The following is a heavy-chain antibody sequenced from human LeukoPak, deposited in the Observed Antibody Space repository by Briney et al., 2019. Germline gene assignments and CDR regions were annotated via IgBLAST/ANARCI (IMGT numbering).Heavy chain of an antibody. V-gene: IGHV5-51*01. J-gene: IGHJ3*02. CDR1: GYSFTSYW. CDR3: ARHLDFWSGYYAFDI. CDR2: IYPGDSDT. Sequence: GESLKIYCKGSGYSFTSYWIGWVRQMPGKGLEWMGLIYPGDSDTRYSPSFQGQVTISADKSISTAYLQWSSLKASDTAMYYCARHLDFWSGYYAFDIWGQGTMVTVSS. D-gene: IGHD3-3*01.